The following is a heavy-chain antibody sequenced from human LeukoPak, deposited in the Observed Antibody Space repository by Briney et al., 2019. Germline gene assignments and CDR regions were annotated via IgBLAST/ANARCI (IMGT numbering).Heavy chain of an antibody. J-gene: IGHJ4*02. CDR3: AKGGGTSSQYHFDY. CDR2: ISGNGAGT. CDR1: GFTFSTYA. V-gene: IGHV3-23*01. Sequence: GGSLRLSCTASGFTFSTYAMAWVRQAPGKGLEWVSAISGNGAGTYYADSVKGRFTISRDNSKNTLYLQLNSLRAEDTAIYYCAKGGGTSSQYHFDYWGQGTLVTVSS. D-gene: IGHD6-13*01.